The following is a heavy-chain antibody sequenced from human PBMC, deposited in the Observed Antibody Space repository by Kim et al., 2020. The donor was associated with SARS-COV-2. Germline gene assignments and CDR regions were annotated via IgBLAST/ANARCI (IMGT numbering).Heavy chain of an antibody. V-gene: IGHV3-21*01. CDR3: AYIPTITMIVGYEAFDI. CDR2: ISSSSSYI. J-gene: IGHJ3*02. CDR1: GFTFSSYS. Sequence: GGSLRLSCAASGFTFSSYSMNWVRQAPGKGLEWVSSISSSSSYIYYADSVKGRFTISRDNAKNSLYLQMNSLRAEDTAVYYCAYIPTITMIVGYEAFDIWGQGTMVTVSS. D-gene: IGHD3-22*01.